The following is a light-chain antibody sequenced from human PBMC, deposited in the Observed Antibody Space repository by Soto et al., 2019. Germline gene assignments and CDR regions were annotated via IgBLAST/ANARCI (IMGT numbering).Light chain of an antibody. Sequence: IVMTQSPATLSVSPGETASLSCMASQSAGNFLAWYQQKPGQAPRLLIYYISTRATGIPARFSGSGSGTEFTLTINSLQSEDSAVYYCQKHNQWPINFGQGTRLEIK. CDR1: QSAGNF. CDR3: QKHNQWPIN. J-gene: IGKJ5*01. CDR2: YIS. V-gene: IGKV3D-15*01.